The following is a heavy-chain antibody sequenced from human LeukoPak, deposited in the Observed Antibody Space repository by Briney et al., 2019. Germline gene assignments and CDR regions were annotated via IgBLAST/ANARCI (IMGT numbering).Heavy chain of an antibody. V-gene: IGHV4-34*01. CDR1: GGSFSGYY. CDR2: INHSGST. J-gene: IGHJ6*03. CDR3: ARRGGVPAAAFYYYYYMDV. D-gene: IGHD2-2*01. Sequence: SETLSLTCAVYGGSFSGYYWSWIRQPPGKGLEWIGEINHSGSTNYNPSLKSRVTISVDTSKHQFSLKLSSVTAADTAVYYCARRGGVPAAAFYYYYYMDVWGKGTTVTVSS.